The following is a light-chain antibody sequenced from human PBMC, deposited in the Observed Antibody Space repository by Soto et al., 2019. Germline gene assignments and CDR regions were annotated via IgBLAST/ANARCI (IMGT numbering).Light chain of an antibody. CDR1: SSNIGSNF. CDR3: AAWDDSLSGWV. V-gene: IGLV1-47*01. CDR2: RNN. J-gene: IGLJ3*02. Sequence: QPVLTQPPSASGTPGQRVTISCSGSSSNIGSNFVYWYQQFPGTAPKLLIYRNNQRPSGVPDRFSGSKSGTSASLAISWLPSEEEADYYCAAWDDSLSGWVFGGWTKVTVL.